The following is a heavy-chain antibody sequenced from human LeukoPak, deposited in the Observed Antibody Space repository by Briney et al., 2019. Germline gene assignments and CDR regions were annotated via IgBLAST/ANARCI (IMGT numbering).Heavy chain of an antibody. Sequence: PGGSLRLSCAASGFTFSDYYMSWIRQAPGKGLEWVSYISSSGSTIYYADSVKGRFTISRDNGKNTLYLQMNSLRVEDTAVYYCARAGSGWYNSFDYWGQGTLVTVSS. CDR2: ISSSGSTI. D-gene: IGHD6-19*01. CDR3: ARAGSGWYNSFDY. CDR1: GFTFSDYY. J-gene: IGHJ4*02. V-gene: IGHV3-11*04.